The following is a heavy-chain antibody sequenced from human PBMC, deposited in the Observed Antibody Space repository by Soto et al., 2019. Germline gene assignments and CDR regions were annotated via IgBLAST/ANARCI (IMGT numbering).Heavy chain of an antibody. CDR3: ARARAWFGEPREFNY. J-gene: IGHJ4*02. CDR2: INPNSGGT. V-gene: IGHV1-2*04. CDR1: GYTFTGYC. Sequence: ASVKVSCKASGYTFTGYCMHWVRQAPGQGLEWMGWINPNSGGTNYAQKFQGWVTMTRDTSISTAYMELSRLRSDDTAVYYCARARAWFGEPREFNYWGQGTLVTVSS. D-gene: IGHD3-10*01.